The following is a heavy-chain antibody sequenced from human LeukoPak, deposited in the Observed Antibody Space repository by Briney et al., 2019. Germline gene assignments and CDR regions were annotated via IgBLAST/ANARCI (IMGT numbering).Heavy chain of an antibody. V-gene: IGHV3-23*01. CDR2: ISDSGDFT. CDR3: AKGSRQFSRDKAGPIDY. J-gene: IGHJ4*02. Sequence: PGGSLRLSCAGSGFTFSSNAMSWVRQAPGKGLEWVSSISDSGDFTYYADSVKGRFTISRDNSKNTLFVQMSSLRADDTAVYYCAKGSRQFSRDKAGPIDYWGQGTLVTVSS. D-gene: IGHD6-19*01. CDR1: GFTFSSNA.